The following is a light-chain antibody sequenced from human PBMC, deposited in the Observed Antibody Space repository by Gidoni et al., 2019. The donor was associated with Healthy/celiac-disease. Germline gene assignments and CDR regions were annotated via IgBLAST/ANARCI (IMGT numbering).Light chain of an antibody. CDR2: DAS. Sequence: EIVLTQSPATLSLSPGERATLSCRASQSVSSYLAWYQQKPGQAPRLLIYDASNRATGIPARFSGSGSGTDVTLTISSLELEDFAVYYCQQRSNWPPAPFGGGTKVEIK. J-gene: IGKJ4*01. V-gene: IGKV3-11*01. CDR3: QQRSNWPPAP. CDR1: QSVSSY.